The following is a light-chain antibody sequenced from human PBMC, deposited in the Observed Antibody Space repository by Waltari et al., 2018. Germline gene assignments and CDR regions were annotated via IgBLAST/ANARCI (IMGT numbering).Light chain of an antibody. Sequence: SFELTPPPSLSVSPGPTARITCSGDALSKQYAHWHQQRPGLAPVLVIYKDSERPSGILERFSGASSGTTVTLTISGVQAEDEADYYCQSADSSGSVVFGGGTKLTVL. J-gene: IGLJ2*01. CDR2: KDS. CDR1: ALSKQY. CDR3: QSADSSGSVV. V-gene: IGLV3-25*03.